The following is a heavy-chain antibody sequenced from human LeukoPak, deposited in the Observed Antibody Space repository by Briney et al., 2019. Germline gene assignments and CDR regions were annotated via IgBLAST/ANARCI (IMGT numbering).Heavy chain of an antibody. Sequence: GGSLRLSCAASRFTFSSSAMSWVRQAPGKGLEWVSTISDSGGSSYYADSVKGRFTISRDNSKSTLYLQVNSLRAEDTAVYYCAKSHSEAQRGYFDYWGQGTLVTVSS. CDR2: ISDSGGSS. V-gene: IGHV3-23*01. CDR3: AKSHSEAQRGYFDY. D-gene: IGHD3-10*01. CDR1: RFTFSSSA. J-gene: IGHJ4*02.